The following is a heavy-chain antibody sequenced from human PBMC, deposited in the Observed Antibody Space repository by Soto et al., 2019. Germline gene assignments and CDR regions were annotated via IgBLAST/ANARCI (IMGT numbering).Heavy chain of an antibody. V-gene: IGHV4-39*01. Sequence: SETLSLTCTVFGGSFSSSSHYWGWIRQPPGKGLEWLGTMFYFGSTYYNTSLESRVTISVDPSKNQFSLKLSSVTAADTAVYYCARGIRTGTKTNHWFDPWGQGTLVIVSS. D-gene: IGHD1-1*01. CDR3: ARGIRTGTKTNHWFDP. CDR1: GGSFSSSSHY. CDR2: MFYFGST. J-gene: IGHJ5*02.